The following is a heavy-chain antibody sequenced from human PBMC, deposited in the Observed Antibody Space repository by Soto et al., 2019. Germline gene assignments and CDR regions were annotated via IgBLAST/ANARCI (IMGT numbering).Heavy chain of an antibody. CDR3: AGDQSGGNREPYY. J-gene: IGHJ4*02. D-gene: IGHD2-15*01. CDR2: ICYDGSNK. CDR1: GFTFSSYG. Sequence: QVQLVESGGGAVQPGRSLRLSCAASGFTFSSYGMHWVRQAPGKGLEWVAVICYDGSNKYYADSVKGRVTISRDNCKNALYLQMNCLRAEYLAVYDCAGDQSGGNREPYYWGQGTLVTVGS. V-gene: IGHV3-33*01.